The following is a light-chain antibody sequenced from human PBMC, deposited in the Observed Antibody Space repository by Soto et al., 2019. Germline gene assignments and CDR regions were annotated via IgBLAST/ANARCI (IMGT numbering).Light chain of an antibody. J-gene: IGKJ1*01. CDR1: QSVSSSY. CDR2: GAS. CDR3: QQYGSSPPWT. Sequence: EIVLTQSPGTLSLSPGERATLSCRASQSVSSSYLAWYQQKPGQAPRLLIYGASSRATGIPHRFSGSGSVTDFTLTISRLEPEDFAVYYCQQYGSSPPWTFGQGTKVEIK. V-gene: IGKV3-20*01.